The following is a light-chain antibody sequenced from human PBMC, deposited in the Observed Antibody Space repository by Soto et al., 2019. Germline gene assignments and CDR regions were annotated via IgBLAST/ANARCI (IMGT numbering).Light chain of an antibody. J-gene: IGKJ5*01. CDR2: DAS. V-gene: IGKV3-11*01. CDR3: QQRSNWPIT. Sequence: EILMTQCPATLSVSPGEGATLSCRASQSVSSKLAWYQQKPGQAPRLLIYDASNRATGIPARFSGSGSGTDFTLTISSLEPEDFAVYYCQQRSNWPITFGQGTRLDIK. CDR1: QSVSSK.